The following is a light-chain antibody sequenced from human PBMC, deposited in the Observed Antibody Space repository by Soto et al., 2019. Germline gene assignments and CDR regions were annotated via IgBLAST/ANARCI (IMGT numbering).Light chain of an antibody. CDR2: GAS. CDR3: QQYNNWPPRT. J-gene: IGKJ1*01. V-gene: IGKV3-15*01. CDR1: QSFSST. Sequence: EIVMTQSPATLSVSPGERATLSCRASQSFSSTLAWYQQKPGQAPRLPIYGASTRATGIPARFSGSGSGTEFTLTISSLQSEDFAVYYCQQYNNWPPRTFGQGTKVDIK.